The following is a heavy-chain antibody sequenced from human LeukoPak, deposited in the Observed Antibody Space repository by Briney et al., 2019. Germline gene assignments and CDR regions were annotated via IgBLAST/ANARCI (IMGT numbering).Heavy chain of an antibody. CDR1: GFTFSTYA. Sequence: GGSLRLSCAASGFTFSTYAMSWVRQAPGKGLEWVSTISTSGRSTYYADSVKGRFTISRDNSKNTLFLQMNSLRAEDTAVYYCAKGTEAYSSSFDYWGQGTRVTVSS. CDR3: AKGTEAYSSSFDY. CDR2: ISTSGRST. V-gene: IGHV3-23*01. D-gene: IGHD6-6*01. J-gene: IGHJ4*01.